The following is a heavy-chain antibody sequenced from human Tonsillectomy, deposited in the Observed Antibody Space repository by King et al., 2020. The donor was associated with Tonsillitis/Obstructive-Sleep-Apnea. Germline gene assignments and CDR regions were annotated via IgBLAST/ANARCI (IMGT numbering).Heavy chain of an antibody. CDR1: GFTFRSFL. V-gene: IGHV3-7*04. J-gene: IGHJ6*03. CDR3: ARAEIGSYYYHMDV. D-gene: IGHD3-10*01. CDR2: IKEDESEK. Sequence: VQLVESGGGFVQPGGSLRLSCAASGFTFRSFLMTWVRQAPGKGLEWVANIKEDESEKKYVDSVKGRFTISRDNRKKLLYLQMNSLRVEDTAVYYCARAEIGSYYYHMDVWGKGTTVTVSS.